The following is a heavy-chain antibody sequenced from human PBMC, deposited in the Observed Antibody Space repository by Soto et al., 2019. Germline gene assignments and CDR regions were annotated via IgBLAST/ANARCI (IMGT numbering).Heavy chain of an antibody. CDR2: ISVYNGNT. V-gene: IGHV1-18*01. J-gene: IGHJ6*02. Sequence: QVQLVQSGAEVKKPGASVKVSCKASGYTFTSYDISWVRQAPGQGLEWMGWISVYNGNTKYAQKLQGRVTMTTDTSTSTAYMELRSLRSDDTAVYYCAREESIAAAGEYYYYGMDVWGQGTTVTVS. D-gene: IGHD6-13*01. CDR1: GYTFTSYD. CDR3: AREESIAAAGEYYYYGMDV.